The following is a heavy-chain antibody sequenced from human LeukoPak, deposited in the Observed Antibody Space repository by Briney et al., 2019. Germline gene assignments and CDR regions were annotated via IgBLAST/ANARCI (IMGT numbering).Heavy chain of an antibody. V-gene: IGHV3-74*01. CDR3: ASNYDFWSGYFLHSSFDY. D-gene: IGHD3-3*01. CDR1: GFTFSSYW. J-gene: IGHJ4*02. CDR2: INSDGSST. Sequence: GGSLRLSCAASGFTFSSYWMHWVRQAPGKGLVWVSRINSDGSSTSYADSVKGRFTISRDNAKNTLYLQMNSLRAEDTAVYYCASNYDFWSGYFLHSSFDYWGQGTLVTVSS.